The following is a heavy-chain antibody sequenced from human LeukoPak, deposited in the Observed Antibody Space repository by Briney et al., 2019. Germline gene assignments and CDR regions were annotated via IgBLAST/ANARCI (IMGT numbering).Heavy chain of an antibody. CDR1: GFSVSSIY. V-gene: IGHV3-53*01. CDR2: LYTDHST. D-gene: IGHD1-1*01. CDR3: ARGGVHYWNPRY. Sequence: PGGSLRLSCVASGFSVSSIYMSWVRRAPGKGLEWVSLLYTDHSTYYANSVEGRFTISRGDSKNTIYLQMNSLRAEDTAVYYCARGGVHYWNPRYWGQGTLVTVSS. J-gene: IGHJ4*02.